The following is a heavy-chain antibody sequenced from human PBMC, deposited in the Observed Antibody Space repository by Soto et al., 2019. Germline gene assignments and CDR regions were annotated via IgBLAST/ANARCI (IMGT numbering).Heavy chain of an antibody. Sequence: EVQLVESGGGLVKPGGSLRLSCAASGFTSSGHTINWVRQAPGKGLEWVSSVSSSSSYIYYADSVKGRFTVSRDNAEKSLYLQMNSLRAEDTAIYYCARCMGFDGSGYAFFDSWGQGTLVTVSS. CDR3: ARCMGFDGSGYAFFDS. CDR1: GFTSSGHT. CDR2: VSSSSSYI. D-gene: IGHD3-10*01. V-gene: IGHV3-21*01. J-gene: IGHJ4*02.